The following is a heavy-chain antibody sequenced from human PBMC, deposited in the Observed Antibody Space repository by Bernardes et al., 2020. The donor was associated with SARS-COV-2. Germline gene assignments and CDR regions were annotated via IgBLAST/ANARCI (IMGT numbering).Heavy chain of an antibody. J-gene: IGHJ5*02. V-gene: IGHV1-24*01. D-gene: IGHD6-13*01. CDR2: FDPEDGET. CDR3: ATSPGIAAAGTNWFDP. Sequence: ASVKVSCKVSGYTLTELSMHWVRQAPGKGLEWMGGFDPEDGETIYAQEFQGRVTMTEDTSTDTAYMELSSLRSEDTAVYYCATSPGIAAAGTNWFDPWGQGTLVTVSS. CDR1: GYTLTELS.